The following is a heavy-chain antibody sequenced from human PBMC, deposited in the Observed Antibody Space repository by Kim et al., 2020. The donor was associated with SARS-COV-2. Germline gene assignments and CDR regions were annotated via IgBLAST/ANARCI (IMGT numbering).Heavy chain of an antibody. V-gene: IGHV3-30*18. D-gene: IGHD2-2*01. CDR1: GFTFSSYG. CDR2: ISYDGSNK. CDR3: AKDSTIVVVPAAVIDY. J-gene: IGHJ4*02. Sequence: GGSLRLSCAASGFTFSSYGMHWVRQAPGKGLEWVAVISYDGSNKYYADSVKGRFTISRDNSKNTLYLQMNSLRAEDTAVYYCAKDSTIVVVPAAVIDYWGQGTLVTVSS.